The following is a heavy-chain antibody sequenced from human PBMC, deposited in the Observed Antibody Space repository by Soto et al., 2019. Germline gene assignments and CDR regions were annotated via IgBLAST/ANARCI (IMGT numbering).Heavy chain of an antibody. Sequence: QVQLVQSGAEVKKPGASVKVSCKASGYTFTSYGISWVRQAPGQGLEWMGWINAYNGNTNYAQKLQGRVTMTTDTTTSLVDMELRRLRAHDRAVYYCARGAGENWKEPWFGDWGQGNMVPVSS. D-gene: IGHD3-10*01. CDR1: GYTFTSYG. J-gene: IGHJ4*02. V-gene: IGHV1-18*01. CDR2: INAYNGNT. CDR3: ARGAGENWKEPWFGD.